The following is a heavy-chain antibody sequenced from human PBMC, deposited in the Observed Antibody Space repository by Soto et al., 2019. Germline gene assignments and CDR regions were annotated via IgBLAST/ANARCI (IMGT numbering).Heavy chain of an antibody. V-gene: IGHV3-66*04. CDR3: ARQPTHYDFWSGSQYYFDY. CDR2: IYSGGST. CDR1: GFTVSSNY. D-gene: IGHD3-3*01. J-gene: IGHJ4*02. Sequence: PGGSLRLSCAASGFTVSSNYMSWVRQAPGKGLEWVSVIYSGGSTYYADSVKGRFTISRDNSKNTLYLQMNSLRAEDTAVYYCARQPTHYDFWSGSQYYFDYWGQGTLVTVSS.